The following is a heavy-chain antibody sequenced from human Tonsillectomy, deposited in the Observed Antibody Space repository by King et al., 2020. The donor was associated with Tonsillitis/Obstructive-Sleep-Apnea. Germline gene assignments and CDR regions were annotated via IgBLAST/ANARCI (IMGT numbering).Heavy chain of an antibody. CDR3: ARRRGRGASGNFDY. V-gene: IGHV4-39*01. D-gene: IGHD2-15*01. J-gene: IGHJ4*02. CDR1: GGSISSSSYY. CDR2: IYYSGST. Sequence: QLQXSGPGLXKPSXTLSLTCTVSGGSISSSSYYWGWIRQPPGKGLEWIGSIYYSGSTYYNPSLKSRVTISVDTSKNQFSLKLSSVTAADTAVYYCARRRGRGASGNFDYWGQGTLVTVSS.